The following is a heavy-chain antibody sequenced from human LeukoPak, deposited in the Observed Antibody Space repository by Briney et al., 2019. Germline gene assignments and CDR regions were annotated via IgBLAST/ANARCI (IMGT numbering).Heavy chain of an antibody. V-gene: IGHV7-4-1*02. Sequence: ASVKVSCKASGYTFTSYAMNWVRQAPGQGLEWMGWINTNTGNPTYAQGFTGRFVFSLDTSVSTAYLQVSSLKAEDTAVYYCARGRQWLTAYNWFDPWGQGTLVTVSS. D-gene: IGHD6-19*01. CDR3: ARGRQWLTAYNWFDP. J-gene: IGHJ5*02. CDR2: INTNTGNP. CDR1: GYTFTSYA.